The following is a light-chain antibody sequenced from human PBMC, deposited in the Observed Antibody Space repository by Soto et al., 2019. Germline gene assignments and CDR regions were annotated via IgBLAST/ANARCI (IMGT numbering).Light chain of an antibody. CDR2: GAS. CDR3: QQYNNSPWT. J-gene: IGKJ1*01. CDR1: QSVSSN. V-gene: IGKV3-15*01. Sequence: EIVMTQSPATLSVSPGERATLSCRASQSVSSNLAWYQQKPGQAPRLLIYGASTRATGVPARFSGSGSGTDFTLTISSLQSEDFPVYYCQQYNNSPWTFGQGTKVEIK.